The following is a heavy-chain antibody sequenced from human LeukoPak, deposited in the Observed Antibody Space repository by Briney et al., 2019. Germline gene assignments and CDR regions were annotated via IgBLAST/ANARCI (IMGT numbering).Heavy chain of an antibody. J-gene: IGHJ3*02. CDR3: AKDSSITMIVVVIGEAFDI. V-gene: IGHV3-30*02. CDR2: IRYDGSNK. Sequence: GGSLRLSCAASGFTFSSYGMHWVRQAPGKGLEWVPVIRYDGSNKYYADSVKGRFTISRDNSKDTLYLQMNSLRAEDTAVYYCAKDSSITMIVVVIGEAFDIWGQGTMVTVSS. D-gene: IGHD3-22*01. CDR1: GFTFSSYG.